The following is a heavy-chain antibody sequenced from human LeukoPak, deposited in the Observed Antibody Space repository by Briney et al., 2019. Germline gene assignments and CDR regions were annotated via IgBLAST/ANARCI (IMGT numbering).Heavy chain of an antibody. J-gene: IGHJ3*02. Sequence: ASVKISCKVSGYTFTDYYMQWVQQAPGKGLEWMGLVDPEDGETIYAEKSQGRVTITADTSTDTAYMELSSLRSEDTAVYYCATPRYSGSYGDAFDIWGQGTMVTVSS. CDR2: VDPEDGET. CDR1: GYTFTDYY. CDR3: ATPRYSGSYGDAFDI. V-gene: IGHV1-69-2*01. D-gene: IGHD1-26*01.